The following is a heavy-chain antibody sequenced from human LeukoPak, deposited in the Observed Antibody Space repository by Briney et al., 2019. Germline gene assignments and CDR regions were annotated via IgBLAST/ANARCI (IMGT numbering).Heavy chain of an antibody. V-gene: IGHV1-18*01. CDR3: ARGVRAARPHY. CDR1: GYTFTSYG. Sequence: ASVKVSCKASGYTFTSYGISWVRQAPGQGLEWMGWISAYNGNTNYAQKFQGRVTMTRDTSISTAYMELSRLRSDDTAVYYCARGVRAARPHYWGQGTLVTVFS. J-gene: IGHJ4*02. D-gene: IGHD6-6*01. CDR2: ISAYNGNT.